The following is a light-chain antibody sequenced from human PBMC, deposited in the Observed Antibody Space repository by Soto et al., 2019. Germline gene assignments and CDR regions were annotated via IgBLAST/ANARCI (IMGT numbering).Light chain of an antibody. CDR1: QTISSW. CDR3: QHYNSYSEA. V-gene: IGKV1-5*03. CDR2: KAS. J-gene: IGKJ1*01. Sequence: DIPMTQSPSTLSGSVGDRVTITCRASQTISSWLAWYQQKPGKAPKLLIYKASTLKSRVPSRFSGNGSGTEFTLTISSLQADDFATYYCQHYNSYSEACGQGTKVELK.